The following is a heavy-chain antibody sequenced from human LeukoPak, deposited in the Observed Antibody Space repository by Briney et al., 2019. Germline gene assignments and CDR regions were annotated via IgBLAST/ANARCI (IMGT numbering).Heavy chain of an antibody. CDR2: IYYSGST. D-gene: IGHD3-9*01. J-gene: IGHJ3*02. Sequence: SETLSLTCTVSGGSISEYYWSWIRQPPGKGLEWIGYIYYSGSTNYNPSLKSRVTISVDTSKNQFSLKLSSVTAADTALYYCARGVRYFVLDGFGIWGRGTMVTVSS. V-gene: IGHV4-59*01. CDR3: ARGVRYFVLDGFGI. CDR1: GGSISEYY.